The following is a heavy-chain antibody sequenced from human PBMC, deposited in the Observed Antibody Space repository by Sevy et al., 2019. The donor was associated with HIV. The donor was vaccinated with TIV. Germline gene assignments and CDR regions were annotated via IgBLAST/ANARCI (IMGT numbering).Heavy chain of an antibody. J-gene: IGHJ3*01. CDR3: AKVLGFGGGYDYAFDF. CDR1: GFTFTSYG. D-gene: IGHD5-12*01. CDR2: IWFDEKYK. Sequence: GGSLRLSCAAYGFTFTSYGIHWVRQAPGKGLECVAKIWFDEKYKYYAESVKGRFTIPRDISKNTVFLEMNSLRPDETGVYYCAKVLGFGGGYDYAFDFWGQGTMVTVSS. V-gene: IGHV3-30*02.